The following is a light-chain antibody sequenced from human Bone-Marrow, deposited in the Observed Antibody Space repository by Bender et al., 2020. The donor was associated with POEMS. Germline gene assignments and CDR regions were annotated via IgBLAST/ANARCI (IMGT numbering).Light chain of an antibody. J-gene: IGLJ1*01. CDR3: SSHADNNILL. V-gene: IGLV2-11*01. CDR2: DVT. CDR1: SSDVGGYEY. Sequence: QSALTQPRSVSGSPGQSVTISCTGTSSDVGGYEYVSWYQQHPGKAPKHIIYDVTARPSGVPDRFSGSKSGNTASLTISGLQAEDEADYYCSSHADNNILLFGSGTKVTAL.